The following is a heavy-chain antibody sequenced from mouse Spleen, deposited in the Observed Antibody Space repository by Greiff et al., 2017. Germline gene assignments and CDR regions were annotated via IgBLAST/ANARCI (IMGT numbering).Heavy chain of an antibody. V-gene: IGHV1-85*01. CDR1: GYTFTSYD. J-gene: IGHJ1*01. CDR3: AREGGYFDV. Sequence: VQVVESGPELVKPGASVKLSCKASGYTFTSYDINWVKQRPGQGLEWIGWIYPRDGSTKYNEKFKGKATLTVDTSSSTAYMELHSLTSEDSAVYFCAREGGYFDVWGAGTTVTVSS. CDR2: IYPRDGST.